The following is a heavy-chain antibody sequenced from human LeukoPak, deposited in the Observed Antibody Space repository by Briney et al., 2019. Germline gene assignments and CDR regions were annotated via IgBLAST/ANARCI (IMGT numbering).Heavy chain of an antibody. CDR3: ARRNSYFDY. CDR1: GGSISSSGYD. V-gene: IGHV4-39*01. CDR2: IYYSGSA. Sequence: SETVSLTCTVSGGSISSSGYDWGWIRQPPGKGLEWIANIYYSGSAYYNPSLMSRVTVSVDTSKNQFSLRLSSVTAADTAVYYCARRNSYFDYWGQGILVTVSS. J-gene: IGHJ4*02.